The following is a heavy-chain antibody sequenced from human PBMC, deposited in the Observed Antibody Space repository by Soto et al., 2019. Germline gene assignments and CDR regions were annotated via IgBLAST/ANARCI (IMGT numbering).Heavy chain of an antibody. D-gene: IGHD2-2*01. CDR2: ISGSGGST. CDR1: GHTFHNYA. Sequence: EVQLLESGGGLVQPAGSLRLSCVASGHTFHNYAMSWVRQAPGKGLEWVSGISGSGGSTYYADSVRGRFTISRDDSKNALYLQINSLRAEDTAVYYSAKVSRGIGVVPAELNWGQGNLVTVSS. J-gene: IGHJ4*02. V-gene: IGHV3-23*01. CDR3: AKVSRGIGVVPAELN.